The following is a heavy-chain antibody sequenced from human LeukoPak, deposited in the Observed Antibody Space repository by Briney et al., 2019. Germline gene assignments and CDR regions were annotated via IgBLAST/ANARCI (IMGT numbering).Heavy chain of an antibody. Sequence: ASVKVSCKASGYTFTSYGISLVRQAPGQGLEWMGWISAHNGDTNYAQKFQGRVSMTTDTSTSTGYMELRSLTSDDTAVYYFARDLKRTVGATTTSDYWGQGTLVTVSS. CDR1: GYTFTSYG. D-gene: IGHD1-26*01. CDR3: ARDLKRTVGATTTSDY. V-gene: IGHV1-18*01. J-gene: IGHJ4*02. CDR2: ISAHNGDT.